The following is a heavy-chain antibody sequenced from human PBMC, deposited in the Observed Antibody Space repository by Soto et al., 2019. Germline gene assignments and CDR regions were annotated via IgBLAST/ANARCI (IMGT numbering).Heavy chain of an antibody. CDR3: AGYDILTGYYSPLGY. V-gene: IGHV4-59*08. D-gene: IGHD3-9*01. J-gene: IGHJ4*02. Sequence: PSETLSLTCTVSGGSISSYYWSWIRQPPGTGLEWIGYIYYSGSTNYNPSLKSRVSISVDSSKNQFSLKLSSVTAVDTAVYYCAGYDILTGYYSPLGYWGQGTLVTVS. CDR1: GGSISSYY. CDR2: IYYSGST.